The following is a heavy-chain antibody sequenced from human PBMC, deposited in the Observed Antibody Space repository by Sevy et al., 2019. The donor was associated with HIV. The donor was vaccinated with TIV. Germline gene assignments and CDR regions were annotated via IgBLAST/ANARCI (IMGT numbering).Heavy chain of an antibody. V-gene: IGHV3-11*01. CDR1: GFTFSDYH. D-gene: IGHD2-21*02. J-gene: IGHJ4*02. Sequence: GGSLRLSCEASGFTFSDYHMTWIRQAPGKGLEWVAYISSRGSTEHYADSVKGRFTISRDNVKNSLYLQMDSLRGEDTAVYYSAREADYYFDSWGQGSLVTVSS. CDR3: AREADYYFDS. CDR2: ISSRGSTE.